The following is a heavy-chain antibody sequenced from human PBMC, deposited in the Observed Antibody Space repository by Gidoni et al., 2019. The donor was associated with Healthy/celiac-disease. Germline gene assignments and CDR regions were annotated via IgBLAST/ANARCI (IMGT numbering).Heavy chain of an antibody. J-gene: IGHJ4*02. V-gene: IGHV4-39*01. D-gene: IGHD6-19*01. CDR1: GGSISSSSYY. CDR2: IYYSGST. CDR3: ARHYSQYGSGCLDY. Sequence: QLQLQESGPGLVKPSETLSLTCTVSGGSISSSSYYWGWIRQPPGKGLEWIGSIYYSGSTYYNPSLKSRVTISVDTSKNQFSLKLSSVTAADTAVYYCARHYSQYGSGCLDYWGQGTLVTVSS.